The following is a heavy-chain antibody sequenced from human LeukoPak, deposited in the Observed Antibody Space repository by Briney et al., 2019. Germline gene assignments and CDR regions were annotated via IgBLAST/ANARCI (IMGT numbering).Heavy chain of an antibody. V-gene: IGHV3-9*01. J-gene: IGHJ5*02. Sequence: GGSLRLSCAASGFTFSSYEMNWVRQAPGKGLEWVSGISWNSDRIDYADSVKGRFTISRDNAKNSLYLQMNSLRAEDTAFYYCAKGTRIAAAGWFDPWGQGTLVTVSS. CDR1: GFTFSSYE. CDR3: AKGTRIAAAGWFDP. D-gene: IGHD6-13*01. CDR2: ISWNSDRI.